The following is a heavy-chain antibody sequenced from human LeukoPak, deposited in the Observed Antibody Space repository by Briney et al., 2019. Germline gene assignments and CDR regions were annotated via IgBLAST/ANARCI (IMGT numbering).Heavy chain of an antibody. CDR2: IYTSGST. Sequence: SQTLSLTCTVSGGSISSGSYYWSWIRQPAGKGLEWIGRIYTSGSTNYNPSLKSRVTISVDTSKNQFSLKLSSVTAADTAVYYCVAWYNWFDPWGQGTPVTVSS. J-gene: IGHJ5*02. D-gene: IGHD2-15*01. V-gene: IGHV4-61*02. CDR1: GGSISSGSYY. CDR3: VAWYNWFDP.